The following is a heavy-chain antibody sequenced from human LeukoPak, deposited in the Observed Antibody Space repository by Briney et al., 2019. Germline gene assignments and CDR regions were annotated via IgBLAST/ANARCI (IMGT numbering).Heavy chain of an antibody. D-gene: IGHD5-18*01. CDR2: IYYSGST. CDR3: ARADTAMDVFDY. J-gene: IGHJ4*02. V-gene: IGHV4-59*12. CDR1: GGSISSYY. Sequence: SETLSLTCTVSGGSISSYYWSWIRQPPGKGLEWIGYIYYSGSTNYNPSLKSRVTLSVDTSKNQFSLKLNSVTAADTAVYYCARADTAMDVFDYWGQGTLVTVSS.